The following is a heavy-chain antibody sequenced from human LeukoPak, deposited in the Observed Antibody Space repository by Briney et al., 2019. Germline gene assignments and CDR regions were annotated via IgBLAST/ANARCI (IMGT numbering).Heavy chain of an antibody. J-gene: IGHJ6*02. Sequence: PGGSLRLSCAASGFTFSSYSMNWVRQAPGKGLEWVSYIRSTSSTIFYTDSVKGRFTISRDNAKNSLYLQMNSLRAEDTAVYYCTRDTDDSDILTGYYYSMDVWGQGTTVTVSS. CDR1: GFTFSSYS. CDR2: IRSTSSTI. D-gene: IGHD3-9*01. V-gene: IGHV3-48*01. CDR3: TRDTDDSDILTGYYYSMDV.